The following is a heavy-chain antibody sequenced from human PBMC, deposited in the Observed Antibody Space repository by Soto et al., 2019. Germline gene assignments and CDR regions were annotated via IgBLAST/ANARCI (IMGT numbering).Heavy chain of an antibody. J-gene: IGHJ4*02. CDR2: ISESGYDT. CDR1: GFTFSNYA. CDR3: AKTTYRRSWYF. D-gene: IGHD6-13*01. V-gene: IGHV3-23*01. Sequence: EVQLLESGGDLVQPGGSLRLSCAGSGFTFSNYAMTWVRQAPGKGLEWVSLISESGYDTYYGDSVKGRFTISRDNSKNTLYLQMNGLRAEDTALYYCAKTTYRRSWYFWGQGTLVTVSS.